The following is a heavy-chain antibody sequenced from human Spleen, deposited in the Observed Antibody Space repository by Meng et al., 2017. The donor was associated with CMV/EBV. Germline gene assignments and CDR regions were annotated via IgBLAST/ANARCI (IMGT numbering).Heavy chain of an antibody. CDR2: IYYTGST. V-gene: IGHV4-39*02. CDR3: ANLYGFGPGGWFDP. CDR1: GGSIGDSRFY. D-gene: IGHD3-3*01. J-gene: IGHJ5*02. Sequence: SGGSIGDSRFYWAWIRQPPGRALEWIGYIYYTGSTYFSPSLKSRATISADSSKNHFSLKLTSVIAADTAVYYCANLYGFGPGGWFDPWGQGTLVTVSS.